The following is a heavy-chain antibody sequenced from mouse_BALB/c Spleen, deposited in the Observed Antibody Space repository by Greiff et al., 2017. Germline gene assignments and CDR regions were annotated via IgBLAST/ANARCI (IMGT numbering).Heavy chain of an antibody. CDR2: IWAGGST. Sequence: VQLQQSGPGLVAPSQSLSITCTVSGFSLTSYGVHWVRQPPGQGLEWLGVIWAGGSTNYNSALMSRLSISKDNSKSQVFLKMNSLQTDDTAMYYCAREGYYYGSSFAYWGQGTLVTVSA. V-gene: IGHV2-9*02. CDR3: AREGYYYGSSFAY. CDR1: GFSLTSYG. D-gene: IGHD1-1*01. J-gene: IGHJ3*01.